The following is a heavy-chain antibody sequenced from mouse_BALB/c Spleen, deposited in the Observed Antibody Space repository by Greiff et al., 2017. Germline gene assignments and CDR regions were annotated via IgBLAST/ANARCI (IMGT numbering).Heavy chain of an antibody. J-gene: IGHJ3*01. CDR2: IRNKANGYTT. V-gene: IGHV7-3*02. D-gene: IGHD2-3*01. CDR1: GFTFTDYY. Sequence: EVMLVESGGGLVQPGGSLRLSCATSGFTFTDYYMSWVRQPPGKALEWLGFIRNKANGYTTEYSASVKGRFTISRDNSQSILYLQMNTLRAEDSATYYSAREEGRWFPLAYWGQGTLVTVSA. CDR3: AREEGRWFPLAY.